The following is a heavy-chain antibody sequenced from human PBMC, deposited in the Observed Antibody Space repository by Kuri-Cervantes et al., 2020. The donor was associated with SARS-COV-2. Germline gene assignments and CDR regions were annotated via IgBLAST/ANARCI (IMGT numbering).Heavy chain of an antibody. J-gene: IGHJ3*02. CDR3: ARASVGATNRFAFDI. Sequence: SVKVSCKASGGTFSSYAISWVRQAPGQGLEWMGGIIPIFGTATYAQKFQGRVTMTRDTSTSTVYMELSSLRSEDTAVYYCARASVGATNRFAFDIWGQGTMVTVSS. D-gene: IGHD1-26*01. CDR2: IIPIFGTA. CDR1: GGTFSSYA. V-gene: IGHV1-69*05.